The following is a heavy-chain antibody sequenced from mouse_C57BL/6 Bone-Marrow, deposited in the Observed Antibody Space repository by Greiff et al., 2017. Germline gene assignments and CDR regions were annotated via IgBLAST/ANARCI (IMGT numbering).Heavy chain of an antibody. D-gene: IGHD2-1*01. CDR2: IDPSDSYT. J-gene: IGHJ4*01. Sequence: QVQLQQPGAELVMPGASVKLSCKASGYTFTSYWMHWVKQRPGQGLEWIGEIDPSDSYTNYNQKFKGKSTLTVDKSSSTAYMQLSSLTSEDSAVYYCARDGNYVRFFAYWGQGTSVTVSS. CDR3: ARDGNYVRFFAY. CDR1: GYTFTSYW. V-gene: IGHV1-69*01.